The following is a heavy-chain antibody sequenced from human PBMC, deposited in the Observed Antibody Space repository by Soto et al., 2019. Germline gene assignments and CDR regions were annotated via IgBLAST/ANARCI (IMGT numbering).Heavy chain of an antibody. Sequence: QVQLQESGPGLVKPSETLSLTCAVSGDSISSRNWWSWVRQTPGKGLEYIGEIHHSGSTNYTPSLKSRVTISGDKSKNQFSLNLNSVTAADTAIYYCSRRKLEMMYVGWVDPWGQGTLVTVSS. CDR2: IHHSGST. D-gene: IGHD2-8*01. CDR3: SRRKLEMMYVGWVDP. CDR1: GDSISSRNW. J-gene: IGHJ5*02. V-gene: IGHV4-4*02.